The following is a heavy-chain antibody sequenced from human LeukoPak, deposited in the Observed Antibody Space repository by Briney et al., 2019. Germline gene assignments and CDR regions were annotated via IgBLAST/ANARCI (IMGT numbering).Heavy chain of an antibody. Sequence: GGSLRLSCAASGFTFSSYAMSWVRQAPGKGLEWVSAISGSGGSTYCADSVKGRFTISRDNSKNTLYLQMNSLRAEDTAVYYCAKGGTTMIVVVIRYYFDYWGQGTLVTVSS. D-gene: IGHD3-22*01. CDR2: ISGSGGST. J-gene: IGHJ4*02. CDR3: AKGGTTMIVVVIRYYFDY. V-gene: IGHV3-23*01. CDR1: GFTFSSYA.